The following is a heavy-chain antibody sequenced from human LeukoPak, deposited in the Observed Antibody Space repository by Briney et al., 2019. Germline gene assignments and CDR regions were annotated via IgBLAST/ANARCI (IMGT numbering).Heavy chain of an antibody. J-gene: IGHJ4*02. Sequence: GGSLRLSCAASGFALSSHWMTWVRQAPGKGLEWVSVIYSGGSTYYADSVKGRFTISRDNSKNTLYLQMNSLRAEDTAVYYCARDSFVWGQGTLVTVPS. D-gene: IGHD3-10*01. CDR3: ARDSFV. CDR1: GFALSSHW. CDR2: IYSGGST. V-gene: IGHV3-53*01.